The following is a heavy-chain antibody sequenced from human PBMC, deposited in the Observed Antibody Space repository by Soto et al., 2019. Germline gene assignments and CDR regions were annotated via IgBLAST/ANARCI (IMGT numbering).Heavy chain of an antibody. D-gene: IGHD3-22*01. V-gene: IGHV4-30-4*01. CDR3: GRDLLGYGRPNAN. CDR2: TYYSGST. CDR1: GGSISSGDYY. Sequence: QVQLQESGPGLVKPSQTLSLTCTVSGGSISSGDYYWSWIRQPPGKGLEWIGYTYYSGSTHYNPSLKSRITISVDTSKNQFSLKLSSVTAADTAVYYCGRDLLGYGRPNANWGQGTLVTVSS. J-gene: IGHJ4*02.